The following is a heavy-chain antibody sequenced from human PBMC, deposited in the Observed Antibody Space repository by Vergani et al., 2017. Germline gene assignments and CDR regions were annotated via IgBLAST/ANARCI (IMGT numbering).Heavy chain of an antibody. V-gene: IGHV1-69*13. CDR3: ARASEPYCSGCSCYSRVSSSNWFDP. J-gene: IGHJ5*02. CDR2: IIPIFGTA. Sequence: QVQLVQSGAEVKKPGSSVKVSCKASGGTFSSYAISWVRQAPGQGLEWMGRIIPIFGTANYAQKFQGRVTITADESTSTAYMELSSLRSEDTAVYYCARASEPYCSGCSCYSRVSSSNWFDPWGQGTLVTVSS. D-gene: IGHD2-15*01. CDR1: GGTFSSYA.